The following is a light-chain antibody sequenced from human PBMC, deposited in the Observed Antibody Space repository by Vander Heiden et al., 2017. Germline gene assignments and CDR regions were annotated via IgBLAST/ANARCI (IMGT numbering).Light chain of an antibody. CDR3: QQYGSSPT. V-gene: IGKV3D-20*01. CDR1: QSVSSSY. J-gene: IGKJ5*01. CDR2: DAS. Sequence: EIAWTPSPATLSLSPGERATLSCRASQSVSSSYLAWYQQKPGLAPRLLIYDASSRATGIPDRFSGSGSGTDFTLTISRLEPEDFAVYYCQQYGSSPTFGQGTRLEIK.